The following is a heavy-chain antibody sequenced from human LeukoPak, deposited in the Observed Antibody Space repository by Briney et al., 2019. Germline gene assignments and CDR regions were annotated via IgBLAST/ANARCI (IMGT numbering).Heavy chain of an antibody. CDR2: ITGSGGYT. Sequence: GGSLRLSCAASGFTFSSYDMTRVHQAPGKGLEWVSGITGSGGYTYYADSVKGRFTIYRDNPKNTLYLQMDSLRAEDTAIYYCAKGIDSSGNFAYWYFDLWGRGTLVTVSS. J-gene: IGHJ2*01. CDR1: GFTFSSYD. V-gene: IGHV3-23*01. CDR3: AKGIDSSGNFAYWYFDL. D-gene: IGHD3-22*01.